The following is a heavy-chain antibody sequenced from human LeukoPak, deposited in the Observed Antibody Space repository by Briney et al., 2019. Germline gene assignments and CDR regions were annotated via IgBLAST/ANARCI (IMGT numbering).Heavy chain of an antibody. CDR1: GFTFSSYA. D-gene: IGHD1-14*01. CDR2: ISYDGSNK. V-gene: IGHV3-30*04. CDR3: ARDRMPDYYYYCMDV. Sequence: GGSLRLSCAASGFTFSSYAMHWVRQAPGKGLEWVAVISYDGSNKYYADSVKGRFTISRDNSKNTLYLQMNSLRAEDTAVYYCARDRMPDYYYYCMDVWGKGTTVTVSS. J-gene: IGHJ6*03.